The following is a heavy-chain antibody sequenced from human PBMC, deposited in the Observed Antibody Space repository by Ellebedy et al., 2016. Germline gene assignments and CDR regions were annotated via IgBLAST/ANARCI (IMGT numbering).Heavy chain of an antibody. CDR3: ANSGYSYAWGH. V-gene: IGHV3-7*03. CDR2: INQDGSKK. Sequence: GESLKISCATSGFTFSTFWMSWVRQAPGKGLEWVANINQDGSKKHYADSVRGRFTMPRDNSKNTLYLQMNSLTAEDTAVYFCANSGYSYAWGHWGQGTLVTVSS. CDR1: GFTFSTFW. J-gene: IGHJ4*02. D-gene: IGHD5-18*01.